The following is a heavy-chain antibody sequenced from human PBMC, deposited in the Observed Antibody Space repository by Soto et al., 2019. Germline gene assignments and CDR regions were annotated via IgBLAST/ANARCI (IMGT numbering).Heavy chain of an antibody. V-gene: IGHV4-59*01. J-gene: IGHJ4*02. Sequence: SETLSLTCTVSSGSISNFYWSWIRQPPGKGLEYIGYIYNSGSTYYNPSLRSRVTMSVDTSKNQFSLKLTSVTAADTAVYYCERENYDGGAAPFLDYWGQGILVTVYS. D-gene: IGHD3-22*01. CDR3: ERENYDGGAAPFLDY. CDR2: IYNSGST. CDR1: SGSISNFY.